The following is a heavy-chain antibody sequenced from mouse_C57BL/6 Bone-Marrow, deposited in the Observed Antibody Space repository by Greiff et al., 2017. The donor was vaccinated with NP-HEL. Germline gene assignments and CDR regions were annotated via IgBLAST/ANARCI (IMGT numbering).Heavy chain of an antibody. J-gene: IGHJ3*01. CDR2: IYPGDGDT. D-gene: IGHD4-1*01. V-gene: IGHV1-82*01. Sequence: VKLMESGPELVKPGASVKISCKASGYAFSSSWMNWVKQRPGKGLEWIGRIYPGDGDTNYNGKFKGKATLTADKSSSTAYMQLSSLTSEDSAVYFCARNWGAYWGQGTLVTVSA. CDR1: GYAFSSSW. CDR3: ARNWGAY.